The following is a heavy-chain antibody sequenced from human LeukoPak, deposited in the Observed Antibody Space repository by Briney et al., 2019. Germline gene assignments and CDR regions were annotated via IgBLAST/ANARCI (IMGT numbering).Heavy chain of an antibody. D-gene: IGHD3-10*01. CDR2: INNDGSSR. CDR3: AKSSGWFGELIYFDY. J-gene: IGHJ4*02. V-gene: IGHV3-74*01. CDR1: GDTFSGFW. Sequence: PGGSLRLSCEASGDTFSGFWMHWVRQVPGKGLVWVARINNDGSSRSYADVVKGRFTITRDNAKKTVYLQMNSLRAEDTAVYYCAKSSGWFGELIYFDYWGQGTLVTVSS.